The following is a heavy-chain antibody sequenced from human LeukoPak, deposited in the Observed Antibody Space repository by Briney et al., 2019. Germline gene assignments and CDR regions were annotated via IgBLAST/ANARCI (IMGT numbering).Heavy chain of an antibody. CDR1: GFTFSTYE. CDR2: ISSSGSTI. D-gene: IGHD5-24*01. CDR3: ARDQEIDY. Sequence: GGSLRLSSAASGFTFSTYEMNWVGQAPGKGLEWVSYISSSGSTIYYADSGKGRFTISRDNAKNSLYLQMNSLRAEDTAVYYCARDQEIDYWGQGTLVTVSS. V-gene: IGHV3-48*03. J-gene: IGHJ4*02.